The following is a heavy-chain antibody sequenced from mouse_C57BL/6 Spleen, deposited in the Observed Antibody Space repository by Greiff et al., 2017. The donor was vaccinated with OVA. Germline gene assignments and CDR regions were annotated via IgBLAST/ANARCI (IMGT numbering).Heavy chain of an antibody. Sequence: QVQLQQPGAELVKPGASVKMSCKASGYTFTSYWITWVKQRPGQGLEWIGDIYPGSGSTNYNEKFKSKATLTVDTSSSTAYMQLSSLTSEDSAVYYCARSYYGSSYYAMDYWGQGTSVTVSS. D-gene: IGHD1-1*01. CDR1: GYTFTSYW. CDR2: IYPGSGST. J-gene: IGHJ4*01. CDR3: ARSYYGSSYYAMDY. V-gene: IGHV1-55*01.